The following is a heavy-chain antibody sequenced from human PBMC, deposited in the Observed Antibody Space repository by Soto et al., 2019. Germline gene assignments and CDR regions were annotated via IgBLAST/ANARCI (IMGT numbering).Heavy chain of an antibody. Sequence: GGSLRLSCSASGFTFNNSAMTWVRQAPGQGLEWVASISENGGSRGGTYYADSVKGRFTISRDNSKNTLYLQVDSLTGADTAVYYCASAKAVVIAPLGIWGQGALVTVSS. CDR3: ASAKAVVIAPLGI. CDR1: GFTFNNSA. V-gene: IGHV3-23*01. D-gene: IGHD2-21*01. CDR2: ISENGGSRGGT. J-gene: IGHJ3*02.